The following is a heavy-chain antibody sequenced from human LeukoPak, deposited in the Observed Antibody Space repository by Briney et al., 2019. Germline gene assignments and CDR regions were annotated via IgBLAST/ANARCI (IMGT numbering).Heavy chain of an antibody. CDR2: IFPGDSDT. V-gene: IGHV5-51*01. CDR1: GDSSTSNC. J-gene: IGHJ4*02. Sequence: GGALKIPSKASGDSSTSNCSACLRQLPGKGREWMGIIFPGDSDTRYSPSFVGQVFISADKSFDTAYLHWGRLKASDTAMYYCARASNDYFDYWGQGTLVTVSS. CDR3: ARASNDYFDY.